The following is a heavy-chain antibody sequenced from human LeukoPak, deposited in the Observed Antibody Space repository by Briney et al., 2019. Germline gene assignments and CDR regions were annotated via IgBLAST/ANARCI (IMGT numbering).Heavy chain of an antibody. Sequence: ASLKVSCKASGYTFTSYDINWVRQATGQGLEWMGWMNPNSGNTGYAQKFQGRVTMTRNTSISTAYMELSSLRSEDTAVYYCARGAMVQYYYGMDVWGQGTTVTVSS. CDR3: ARGAMVQYYYGMDV. CDR1: GYTFTSYD. J-gene: IGHJ6*02. CDR2: MNPNSGNT. D-gene: IGHD5-18*01. V-gene: IGHV1-8*01.